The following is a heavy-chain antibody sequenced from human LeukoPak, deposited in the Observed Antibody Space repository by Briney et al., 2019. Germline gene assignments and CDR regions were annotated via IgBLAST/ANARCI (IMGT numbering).Heavy chain of an antibody. CDR1: GGSISRYF. J-gene: IGHJ4*02. CDR2: IYYSGST. Sequence: SETLSLTCTVSGGSISRYFWSWIRQPPGKGLGWIGYIYYSGSTNYNPSLKSRVTMSVDTSKNQFSLKLSSVTAADTAVYYCAREAVTKYYFDYWGQGTLVTVSS. D-gene: IGHD4-17*01. CDR3: AREAVTKYYFDY. V-gene: IGHV4-59*01.